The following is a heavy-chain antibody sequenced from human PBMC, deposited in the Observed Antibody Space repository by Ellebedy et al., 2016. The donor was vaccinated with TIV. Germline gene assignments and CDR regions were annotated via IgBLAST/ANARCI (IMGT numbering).Heavy chain of an antibody. D-gene: IGHD6-19*01. V-gene: IGHV4-59*08. CDR1: GGSISSYY. CDR2: IYYSGST. Sequence: MPGGSLRLSCTVSGGSISSYYWSWIRQPPGKGLEWIGFIYYSGSTNYNPSLRSRVTMSVDTSKNQFSLKLSSVTAADTAVYSCARLIAVAGEEYFDYWGQGTLVTVSS. J-gene: IGHJ4*02. CDR3: ARLIAVAGEEYFDY.